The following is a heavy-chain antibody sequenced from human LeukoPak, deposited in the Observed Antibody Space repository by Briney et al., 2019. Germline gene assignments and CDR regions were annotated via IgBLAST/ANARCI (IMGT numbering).Heavy chain of an antibody. CDR2: INHRGST. J-gene: IGHJ3*02. CDR1: GGSFGDYY. CDR3: ATYSTGFDI. Sequence: ETLSLTCAVYGGSFGDYYWTWIRQPPGKGLEWIGEINHRGSTHYNPSLKSRVTISVDTSKKQFSLKLSSVTAADTAVYYCATYSTGFDIWGQGTVVTVSS. V-gene: IGHV4-34*01. D-gene: IGHD6-19*01.